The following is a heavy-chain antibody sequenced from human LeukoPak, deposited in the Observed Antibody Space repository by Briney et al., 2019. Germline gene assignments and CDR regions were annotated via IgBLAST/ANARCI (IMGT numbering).Heavy chain of an antibody. CDR2: ISGSGGST. V-gene: IGHV3-23*01. CDR3: AKAARSSGYYLWELDY. Sequence: PGGSLRLSCAASGFTFSSYAMSWVRQAPGKGLEWVSAISGSGGSTYYADSVKGRFTISRDNSKNTLYLQMNSLRAEDTAVYYCAKAARSSGYYLWELDYWGQGTLVTVSS. D-gene: IGHD3-22*01. J-gene: IGHJ4*02. CDR1: GFTFSSYA.